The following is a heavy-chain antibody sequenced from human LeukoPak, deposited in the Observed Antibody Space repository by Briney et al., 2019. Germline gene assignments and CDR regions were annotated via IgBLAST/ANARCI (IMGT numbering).Heavy chain of an antibody. V-gene: IGHV3-7*01. CDR3: ARVHHSSSWGTDDC. D-gene: IGHD6-13*01. J-gene: IGHJ4*02. CDR2: IKEDGSEK. CDR1: GFAFSNYW. Sequence: GGSLRLSCTASGFAFSNYWMTWVRQTPGKGLEWVANIKEDGSEKYYVDSVRGRFTISRDNAKNSLYLHMNGLRGEDTALYYCARVHHSSSWGTDDCWGQGTLVTVSS.